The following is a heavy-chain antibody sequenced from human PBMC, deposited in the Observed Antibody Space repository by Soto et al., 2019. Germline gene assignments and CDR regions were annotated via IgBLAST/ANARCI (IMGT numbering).Heavy chain of an antibody. V-gene: IGHV3-30-3*01. D-gene: IGHD2-15*01. CDR3: AGGDNYYALGV. CDR2: ISYDGSNK. CDR1: GSTFSNYI. J-gene: IGHJ6*02. Sequence: QLQLVESGGGVVQPGRSLRLSCEASGSTFSNYIMHWVRQAPGKGLEWVAFISYDGSNKDYADSVEGRFTISRDNSKNTLYLQLSSLRPEDTAVYYCAGGDNYYALGVWGQGTTVTVSS.